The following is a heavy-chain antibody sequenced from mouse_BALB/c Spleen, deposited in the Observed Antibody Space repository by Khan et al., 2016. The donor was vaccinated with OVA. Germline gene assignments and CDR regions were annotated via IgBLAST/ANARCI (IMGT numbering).Heavy chain of an antibody. CDR2: IDPGSGST. D-gene: IGHD6-1*01. V-gene: IGHV1S41*01. CDR1: GFNFNSNW. CDR3: ASSISFASCLYTFDY. J-gene: IGHJ4*01. Sequence: ELVKPGASVKLSCKASGFNFNSNWMNWIKQRPGQGLEWIGKIDPGSGSTYYNEVFKGKATITVDTSSNTAYMQLSSLTSEDSAVXFCASSISFASCLYTFDYWCPGTSVTVSS.